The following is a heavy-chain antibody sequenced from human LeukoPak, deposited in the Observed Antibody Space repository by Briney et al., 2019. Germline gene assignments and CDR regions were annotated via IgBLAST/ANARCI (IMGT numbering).Heavy chain of an antibody. CDR2: IYPGDSDT. D-gene: IGHD4-17*01. Sequence: GESLKISCRGSGYIITSYCIGWVRQMPGKGLVWLEVIYPGDSDTTYSPSFQGKVPISADNSISTAYLQWCSRKASDTDMYYCARLPDYGGYSCDYWGQGTLVTVSS. J-gene: IGHJ4*02. V-gene: IGHV5-51*01. CDR1: GYIITSYC. CDR3: ARLPDYGGYSCDY.